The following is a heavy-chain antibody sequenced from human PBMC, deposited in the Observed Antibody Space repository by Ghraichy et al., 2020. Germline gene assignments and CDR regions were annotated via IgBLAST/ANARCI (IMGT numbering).Heavy chain of an antibody. CDR1: GFTFSSYS. CDR3: ARHSLGVYDSSGRLKTINGMDV. Sequence: GGSLRLSCAASGFTFSSYSMNWVRQAPGKGLEWVSYISSSSSTIYYADSVKGRFTISRDNAKNSLYLQMNSLRDEDTAVYYCARHSLGVYDSSGRLKTINGMDVWGQGTTVTVSS. J-gene: IGHJ6*02. V-gene: IGHV3-48*02. D-gene: IGHD3-22*01. CDR2: ISSSSSTI.